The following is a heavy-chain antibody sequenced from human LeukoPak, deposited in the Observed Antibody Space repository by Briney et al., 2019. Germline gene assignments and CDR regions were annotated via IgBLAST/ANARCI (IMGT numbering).Heavy chain of an antibody. CDR3: LAGTERIAY. CDR2: ISGSGGST. Sequence: SGGSLRLSCAASGFTFSSYAMSWVRQAPGKGLEWVSAISGSGGSTYYADSVRGRFTISRDNSKNTLYLQMNSRRAEDTAVYYCLAGTERIAYGGEGTLVTVS. J-gene: IGHJ4*02. CDR1: GFTFSSYA. D-gene: IGHD6-19*01. V-gene: IGHV3-23*01.